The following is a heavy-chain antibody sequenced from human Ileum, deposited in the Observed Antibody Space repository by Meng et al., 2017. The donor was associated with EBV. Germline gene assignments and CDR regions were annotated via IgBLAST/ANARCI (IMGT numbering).Heavy chain of an antibody. J-gene: IGHJ4*02. D-gene: IGHD3-22*01. V-gene: IGHV4-28*01. CDR2: IYYSGST. CDR1: GYSISSTNW. Sequence: QVQLQESGPGLGKPSDTRSLTCAVSGYSISSTNWWGWIRQPPGKGLEWIGYIYYSGSTSYNPSLKSRVTMSVDTSKNQFSLNLNSVTAVDTAVYYCARNVPGTSAYYDWGQGTLVTVSS. CDR3: ARNVPGTSAYYD.